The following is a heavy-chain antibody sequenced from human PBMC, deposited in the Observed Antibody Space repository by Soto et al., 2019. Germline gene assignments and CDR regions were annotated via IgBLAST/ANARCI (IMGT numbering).Heavy chain of an antibody. CDR3: TRDREYYDSSGLYFDY. D-gene: IGHD3-22*01. V-gene: IGHV4-59*01. CDR2: IYYSGNT. J-gene: IGHJ4*02. CDR1: GASISDYY. Sequence: LSLTCTVSGASISDYYWSWIRQPPGKGLEWIGYIYYSGNTNYNPSLKSRVTISEDTSKNQISLKLTSVTAADTAVYYCTRDREYYDSSGLYFDYWGQGTLVTVSS.